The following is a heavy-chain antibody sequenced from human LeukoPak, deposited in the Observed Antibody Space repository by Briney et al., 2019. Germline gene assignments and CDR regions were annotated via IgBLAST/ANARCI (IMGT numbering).Heavy chain of an antibody. V-gene: IGHV4-59*01. CDR2: IYYSGST. CDR3: ARELLWPRGYYFDY. CDR1: GGSMSNYY. J-gene: IGHJ4*02. Sequence: SETLSLTCSLSGGSMSNYYWSWIRQPPGKGLEWIGYIYYSGSTNYNPSLKSRVTISVDASKNQFSLKLSSVTAADTAVYYCARELLWPRGYYFDYWGQGTLVTVSS. D-gene: IGHD3-10*01.